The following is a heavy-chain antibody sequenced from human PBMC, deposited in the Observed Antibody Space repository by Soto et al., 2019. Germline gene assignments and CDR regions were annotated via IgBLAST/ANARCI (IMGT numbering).Heavy chain of an antibody. CDR3: AKDQYYGSGSYSYYYGMDV. J-gene: IGHJ6*02. CDR1: GFTFSSYA. D-gene: IGHD3-10*01. CDR2: ISGSGGST. Sequence: HPGGSLRLSCAASGFTFSSYAMSWVRQAPGKGLEWVSAISGSGGSTYYADSVKGRFTISRDNSKNTLYLQMNSLRAEDTAVYYCAKDQYYGSGSYSYYYGMDVWGQGTTVTVSS. V-gene: IGHV3-23*01.